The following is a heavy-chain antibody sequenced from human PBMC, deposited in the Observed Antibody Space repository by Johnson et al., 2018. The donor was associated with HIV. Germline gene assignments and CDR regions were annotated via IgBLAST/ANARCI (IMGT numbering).Heavy chain of an antibody. D-gene: IGHD5-18*01. CDR2: FNWNGDST. Sequence: VQLVESGGGVVRPGGSLRVSCAASGFTFDDYGMSWVRQAPGQGPECVAVFNWNGDSTDYADSVKGRFTVSRDNSKNMLYLQVNSLRAEDTAIYYCAKDRLAMGILDIWGQGTVVIVSS. CDR3: AKDRLAMGILDI. CDR1: GFTFDDYG. J-gene: IGHJ3*02. V-gene: IGHV3-20*04.